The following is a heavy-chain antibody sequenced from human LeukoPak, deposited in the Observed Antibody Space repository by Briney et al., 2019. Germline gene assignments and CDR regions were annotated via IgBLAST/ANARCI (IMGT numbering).Heavy chain of an antibody. J-gene: IGHJ4*02. D-gene: IGHD5-24*01. Sequence: GGSLRLSCAASGFTFSSYAMSWVRQAPGKGLEWVSAISGSGGSTYYADSVKGRFTISRDNAKNSLYLQMNSLRAEDTALYYCAKGRDGYKAPFDYWGQGTLVTVSS. CDR3: AKGRDGYKAPFDY. V-gene: IGHV3-23*01. CDR2: ISGSGGST. CDR1: GFTFSSYA.